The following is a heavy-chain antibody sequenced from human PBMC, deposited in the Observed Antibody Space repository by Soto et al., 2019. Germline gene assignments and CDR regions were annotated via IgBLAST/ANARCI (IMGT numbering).Heavy chain of an antibody. Sequence: LSLTCAVYSGSFSGYYWNWIRQPPGKGLEWIGEINYSGSTNYNPSLKSRVTISVDTSKNQFSLKVSSVTAADTALYYCARGQHCTDGVCYTYDYWGQGTLVTV. CDR3: ARGQHCTDGVCYTYDY. D-gene: IGHD2-8*01. CDR1: SGSFSGYY. CDR2: INYSGST. J-gene: IGHJ4*02. V-gene: IGHV4-34*01.